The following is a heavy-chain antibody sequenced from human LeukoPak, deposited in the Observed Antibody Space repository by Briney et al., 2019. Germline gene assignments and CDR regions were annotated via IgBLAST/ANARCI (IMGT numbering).Heavy chain of an antibody. Sequence: PSQTLSLTCTVSGGSISSGGYYWSWIRQPPGKGLEWIGYIYHSGSTYYNPSLKSRVTISVDRSKNQFSLKLSSVTAADTAVYYCARDSVAARVVWGQGTLVTVSS. CDR2: IYHSGST. CDR1: GGSISSGGYY. D-gene: IGHD6-6*01. V-gene: IGHV4-30-2*01. CDR3: ARDSVAARVV. J-gene: IGHJ4*02.